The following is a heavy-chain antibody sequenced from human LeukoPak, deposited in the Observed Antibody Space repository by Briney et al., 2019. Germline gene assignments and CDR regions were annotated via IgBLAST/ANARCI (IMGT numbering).Heavy chain of an antibody. CDR3: ARDSVNLGIAAAGNDY. Sequence: SVKASCKASGGTFSSYAISWVRQAPGQGLEWMGGIIPIFGTANYAQKFQGRVTITTDESTSTAYMELSSLRSEDTAVYYCARDSVNLGIAAAGNDYRGQGTLVTVSS. CDR1: GGTFSSYA. V-gene: IGHV1-69*05. D-gene: IGHD6-13*01. J-gene: IGHJ4*02. CDR2: IIPIFGTA.